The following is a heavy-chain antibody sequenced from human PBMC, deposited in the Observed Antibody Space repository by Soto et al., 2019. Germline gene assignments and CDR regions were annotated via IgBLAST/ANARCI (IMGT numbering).Heavy chain of an antibody. CDR2: IYWSDDK. CDR1: GFSLSTSGVG. J-gene: IGHJ4*02. Sequence: QITLKESGPTLVKPTQTLTLTCSFSGFSLSTSGVGVGWVRPAPGEAPQWLALIYWSDDKRYTPSLKTRLTVTNDTSKNPVVLTMTNRDPVDTATYFCAHEKSGRGTAPFDYWGPGIRVTVSS. V-gene: IGHV2-5*01. CDR3: AHEKSGRGTAPFDY. D-gene: IGHD1-1*01.